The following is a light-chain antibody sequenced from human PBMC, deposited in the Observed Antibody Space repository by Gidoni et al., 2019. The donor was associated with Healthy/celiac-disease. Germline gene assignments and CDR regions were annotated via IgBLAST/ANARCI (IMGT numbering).Light chain of an antibody. Sequence: EIALTQSPGTLSLSPGETATLSCSASQSVSSSYLAWYQQKPGQAPRLLIYGASSRATGIPYRFSGSGSGTDFTLTISRLEPEDFAVYYCQQYGSSPLTFGGGTKVEIK. CDR1: QSVSSSY. J-gene: IGKJ4*01. CDR3: QQYGSSPLT. CDR2: GAS. V-gene: IGKV3-20*01.